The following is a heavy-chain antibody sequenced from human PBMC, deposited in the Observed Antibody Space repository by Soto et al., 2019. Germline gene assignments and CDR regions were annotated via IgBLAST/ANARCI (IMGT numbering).Heavy chain of an antibody. D-gene: IGHD6-13*01. V-gene: IGHV3-48*03. CDR2: ISSSGSTI. CDR1: GFTFISYA. J-gene: IGHJ4*02. CDR3: AREGSSGGIDY. Sequence: EMQLVESGGGLVQPGGSLRLSCAASGFTFISYAMSWVRQAPGKGLEWASYISSSGSTIYYADSVKGRFTISRDSAKNSLYLQMNSLRAEDTAVYYCAREGSSGGIDYWGQGTLVTVSS.